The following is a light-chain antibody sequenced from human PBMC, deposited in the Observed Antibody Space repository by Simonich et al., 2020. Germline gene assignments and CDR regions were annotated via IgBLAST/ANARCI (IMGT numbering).Light chain of an antibody. V-gene: IGLV6-57*01. Sequence: NFMLTQPHSVSESPGKTVTISCTRSSGSIASNYVQWYQQRPGSSPTTVGRARNEGEAYRQRQRSSPNTVIYEDNQRPPGVPDRFSASINHSSNYACLNIAGLKAEDECDYCGQSYECSKWVFGGGSNLAVV. J-gene: IGLJ3*02. CDR3: QSYECSKWV. CDR2: EDN. CDR1: IASNYVQWYQQRPGSSPTTVGRARNE.